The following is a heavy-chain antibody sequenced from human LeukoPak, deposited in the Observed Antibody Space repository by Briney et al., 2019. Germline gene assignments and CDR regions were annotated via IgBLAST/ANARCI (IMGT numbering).Heavy chain of an antibody. V-gene: IGHV3-30*03. CDR2: ISDDGTKK. J-gene: IGHJ3*02. CDR1: GFTFNNYG. D-gene: IGHD1-26*01. Sequence: PGGSLRLSCAASGFTFNNYGMVWVRQAPGKGLEWVAIISDDGTKKYYAESVKGRFTISRDNSKNTLYLQMDSLRVEDAAVYYCARGGSYLSAFDIWGQGTMVTVSS. CDR3: ARGGSYLSAFDI.